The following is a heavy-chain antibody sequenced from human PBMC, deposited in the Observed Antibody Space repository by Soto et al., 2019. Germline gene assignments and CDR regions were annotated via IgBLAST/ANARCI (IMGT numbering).Heavy chain of an antibody. Sequence: PGGSLRLSCVASGFTFRNSAMGWVRQAPGKGLEWVSLINHSGANTYFADSVKGWFTISRDNPKNTLYLVINSLRAEDTAVYFCVTPTGTTWGQGTLVTVSS. CDR3: VTPTGTT. CDR2: INHSGANT. J-gene: IGHJ4*02. D-gene: IGHD1-1*01. V-gene: IGHV3-23*01. CDR1: GFTFRNSA.